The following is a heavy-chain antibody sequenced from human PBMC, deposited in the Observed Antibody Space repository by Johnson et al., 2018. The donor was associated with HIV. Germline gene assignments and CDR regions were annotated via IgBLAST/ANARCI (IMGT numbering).Heavy chain of an antibody. J-gene: IGHJ3*02. CDR1: GFTFDDYG. V-gene: IGHV3-30*03. D-gene: IGHD2-2*01. Sequence: QVQLVESGGGVVRPGGSLRLSCAASGFTFDDYGMSWVRQAPGKGLEWVAVISYDGSNKYYADSVKGRFTISRDNSKNTLYLQMNSLKTEDTAVYYCARVSLHAFDIWGQGTMVTVSS. CDR2: ISYDGSNK. CDR3: ARVSLHAFDI.